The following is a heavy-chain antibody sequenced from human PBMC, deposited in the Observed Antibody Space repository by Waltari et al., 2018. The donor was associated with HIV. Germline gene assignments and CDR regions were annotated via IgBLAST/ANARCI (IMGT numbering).Heavy chain of an antibody. Sequence: QVRLQESGPGLLKPAQDLSLSCSVAGVSVTNGGYFWPWVRQFPGKGLQCRGYVYVSGTPHYNPSLESRLYSTLDTSKNRCSLRLWSVTTADTAVYFCATSSRDSRGLPRAFDYWGQGALVTVSS. CDR1: GVSVTNGGYF. CDR2: VYVSGTP. D-gene: IGHD2-15*01. V-gene: IGHV4-31*04. CDR3: ATSSRDSRGLPRAFDY. J-gene: IGHJ4*02.